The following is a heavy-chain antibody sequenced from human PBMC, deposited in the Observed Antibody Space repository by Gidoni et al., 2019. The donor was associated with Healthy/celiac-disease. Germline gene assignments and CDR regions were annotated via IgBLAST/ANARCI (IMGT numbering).Heavy chain of an antibody. CDR1: GCTLSSYG. V-gene: IGHV3-30*18. CDR2: ISYDGSNK. CDR3: AKSGRVWSGFRWFDP. Sequence: QVQLVESGGGVVQPGRSLRLSCEASGCTLSSYGMHWVRQAPGKGLEWVAVISYDGSNKYYADSVKGRFTISRDNSKNTLYLQMNSLRAEDTAVYYCAKSGRVWSGFRWFDPWGQGTLVTVSS. D-gene: IGHD3-3*01. J-gene: IGHJ5*02.